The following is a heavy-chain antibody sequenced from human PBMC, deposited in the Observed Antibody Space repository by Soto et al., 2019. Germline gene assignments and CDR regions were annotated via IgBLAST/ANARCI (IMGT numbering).Heavy chain of an antibody. CDR3: ASSPAFSSSWYGICADPSHGMDV. V-gene: IGHV1-46*01. CDR1: GYTFTSFY. J-gene: IGHJ6*02. CDR2: INPSGGIP. D-gene: IGHD6-13*01. Sequence: QMQLVQSGAEVKRPGASVRVSCKSSGYTFTSFYIHWVRQAPGQGLEWMGIINPSGGIPNFAQRFQGRISMTRDMSTNTHCMELSSLKSDDKAVYYCASSPAFSSSWYGICADPSHGMDVWGQGTTVTVS.